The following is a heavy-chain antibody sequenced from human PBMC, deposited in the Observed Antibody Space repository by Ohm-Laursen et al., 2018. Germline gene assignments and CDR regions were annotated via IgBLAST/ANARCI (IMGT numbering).Heavy chain of an antibody. CDR3: ARDGVEEDSSGYVTFDY. Sequence: GSLRLSCTASGFTVSSDHMSWVRQAPGKGLEWVSTIYSGGNTYYADSVKGRFTISRDNSKNTLFLQMNSLRAEDTAVYYCARDGVEEDSSGYVTFDYWGQGTLVTVSS. D-gene: IGHD3-22*01. CDR1: GFTVSSDH. J-gene: IGHJ4*02. V-gene: IGHV3-53*01. CDR2: IYSGGNT.